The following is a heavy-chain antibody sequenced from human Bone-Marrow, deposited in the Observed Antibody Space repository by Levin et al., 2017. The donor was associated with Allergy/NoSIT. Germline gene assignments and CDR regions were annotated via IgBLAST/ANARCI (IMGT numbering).Heavy chain of an antibody. D-gene: IGHD5-12*01. CDR1: GFPFSHAW. CDR3: ATERYSGYEYNWFAP. V-gene: IGHV3-15*01. CDR2: IKSKNDGGTT. J-gene: IGHJ5*02. Sequence: GGSLRLSCAASGFPFSHAWMAWVRQAPGKGLEWVGRIKSKNDGGTTDYAAPVKGRFTIPRDDSSNTQYLHMNTLKTEDTAVYYCATERYSGYEYNWFAPWGQGTLVTVSS.